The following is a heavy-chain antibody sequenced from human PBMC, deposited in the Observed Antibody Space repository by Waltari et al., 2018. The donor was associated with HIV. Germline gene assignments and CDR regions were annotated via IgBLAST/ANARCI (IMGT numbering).Heavy chain of an antibody. CDR3: ARAFMIRGTGAFDI. CDR1: GFTFSSYE. Sequence: EVQVVESGGGWVQPGGFLRFSCAASGFTFSSYEMNWVRQAPGKGLEWVSYISSSGSTIYFADSVKGRFTMSRDNAKNSLYLRMNSLRAEDTAVYYCARAFMIRGTGAFDIWGQGTMVTVSS. V-gene: IGHV3-48*03. J-gene: IGHJ3*02. D-gene: IGHD3-10*01. CDR2: ISSSGSTI.